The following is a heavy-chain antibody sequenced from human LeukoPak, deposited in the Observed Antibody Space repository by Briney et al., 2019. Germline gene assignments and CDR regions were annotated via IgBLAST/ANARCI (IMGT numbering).Heavy chain of an antibody. J-gene: IGHJ4*02. V-gene: IGHV3-7*05. CDR3: ARSNVVVTAIDY. CDR1: GLTFSNYW. CDR2: IQQDGGQK. Sequence: GGSLRLSCAASGLTFSNYWMIWVRQAPGKGLEWVANIQQDGGQKRYADSVRGRFTVSRDNAQTSLYLHMNSLRAEDTAVYYCARSNVVVTAIDYWGQGTLVTASS. D-gene: IGHD2-21*02.